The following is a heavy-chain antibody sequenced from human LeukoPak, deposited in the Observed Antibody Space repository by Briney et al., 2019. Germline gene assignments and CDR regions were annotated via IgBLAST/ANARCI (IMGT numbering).Heavy chain of an antibody. V-gene: IGHV4-59*01. J-gene: IGHJ5*02. Sequence: SETLSLTCTVSGGSISTYYWSWIRQSPGKGLEWIGYIYYTGSTYYNPSLKSRVTISVDTSKNQFSLKLSSVTAADTAVYYCARDLSSSTSYYWFDPWGQGTLVTVSS. CDR3: ARDLSSSTSYYWFDP. CDR2: IYYTGST. D-gene: IGHD2-2*01. CDR1: GGSISTYY.